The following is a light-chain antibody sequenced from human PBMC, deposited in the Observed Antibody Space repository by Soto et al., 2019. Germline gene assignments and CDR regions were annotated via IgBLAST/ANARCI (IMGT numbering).Light chain of an antibody. CDR1: QSVRRN. CDR2: DAS. CDR3: QQYNDWPPYT. V-gene: IGKV3-15*01. Sequence: EIVMTQSPATLSVSPGERATLSCRASQSVRRNVAWYQQKPGQAPRLLIYDASTRATGIPARFSGSESGTECTLSISSLRSEDFAVYYCQQYNDWPPYTFGQGTKLEIK. J-gene: IGKJ2*01.